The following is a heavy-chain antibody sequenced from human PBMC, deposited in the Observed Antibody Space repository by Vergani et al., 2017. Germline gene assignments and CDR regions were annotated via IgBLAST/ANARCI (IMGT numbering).Heavy chain of an antibody. CDR1: GYTFTSYY. CDR2: INPSGGST. Sequence: VQLVQSGAEVKKPGASVKVSCKASGYTFTSYYMHWVRQAPGQGLEWMGIINPSGGSTSYAQKFQGRVTMTRDTSTSTVYMELSSLRSEDTAVYYCARDXYYYDSSGRDGMDVWGQGTTVTVSS. CDR3: ARDXYYYDSSGRDGMDV. J-gene: IGHJ6*02. V-gene: IGHV1-46*03. D-gene: IGHD3-22*01.